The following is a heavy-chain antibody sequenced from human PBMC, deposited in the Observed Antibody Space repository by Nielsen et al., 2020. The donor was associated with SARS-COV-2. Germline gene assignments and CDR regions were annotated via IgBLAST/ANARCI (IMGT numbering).Heavy chain of an antibody. CDR1: GFTFSNAW. J-gene: IGHJ4*02. V-gene: IGHV3-15*01. CDR3: TTDRYYDYVWGSYRFPDY. CDR2: IKSKTDGGTT. D-gene: IGHD3-16*02. Sequence: GESLKISCAASGFTFSNAWMSWVRQAPGKGLEWVGHIKSKTDGGTTDYAAPVKGRFTISRDDSKNTLYLQMNSLKTEDTAVYYCTTDRYYDYVWGSYRFPDYWGQGTLVTVSS.